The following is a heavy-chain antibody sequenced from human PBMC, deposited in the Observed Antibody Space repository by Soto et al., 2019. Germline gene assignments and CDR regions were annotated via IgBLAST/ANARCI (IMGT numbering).Heavy chain of an antibody. CDR1: GGTFSSYA. CDR3: AKVPLTYYYDSSGYPYYYYGMDV. Sequence: QVQLVQSGAEVKKPGSSVKVSCKASGGTFSSYAISWVRQAPGQGLEWMGGIIPIFGTANYAQKFQGRVTITADESTSTAYMELSSLRSEDTAVYYCAKVPLTYYYDSSGYPYYYYGMDVWGQGTTVTVSS. V-gene: IGHV1-69*01. D-gene: IGHD3-22*01. CDR2: IIPIFGTA. J-gene: IGHJ6*02.